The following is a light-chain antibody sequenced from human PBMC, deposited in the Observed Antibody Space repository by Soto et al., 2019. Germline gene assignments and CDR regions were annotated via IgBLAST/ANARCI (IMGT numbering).Light chain of an antibody. V-gene: IGLV2-14*01. CDR3: SSYTSSSALYV. J-gene: IGLJ1*01. Sequence: QSALTQPASVSASPGQSITISCIGTSNDIGGYDYVSWYQQYPGKAPKLMIYDVTDRPPGVSSRFSGSKSDNTASLTISGLQADDEADYYCSSYTSSSALYVFGGGTKLTVL. CDR2: DVT. CDR1: SNDIGGYDY.